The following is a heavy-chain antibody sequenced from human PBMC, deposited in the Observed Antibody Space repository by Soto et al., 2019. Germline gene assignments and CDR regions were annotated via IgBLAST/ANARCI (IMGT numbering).Heavy chain of an antibody. Sequence: QVQLVQSGAEVKKPGSSVKVSCKASGGTFSSYAISWVRQAPGQGLEWMGGIIPIFGTANYAQKFQGRVTITADESTSTAYMELSSLRSEDTAVYYCPRDGYNRRENYYYGMDVWGQGTTVTVSS. CDR2: IIPIFGTA. J-gene: IGHJ6*02. CDR3: PRDGYNRRENYYYGMDV. D-gene: IGHD5-12*01. CDR1: GGTFSSYA. V-gene: IGHV1-69*12.